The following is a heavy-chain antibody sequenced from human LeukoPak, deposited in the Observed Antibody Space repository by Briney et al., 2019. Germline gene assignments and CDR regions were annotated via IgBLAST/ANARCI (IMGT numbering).Heavy chain of an antibody. J-gene: IGHJ6*03. V-gene: IGHV3-23*01. CDR1: GFTFRRYA. Sequence: GGSLRLSCAASGFTFRRYAVSWVRQAPGKGLEWVSGISGSGDNTHYGDSAKGRFTISRDNSKNTLYLQMNSLRGDDTAVYHCARHPYEILPGYGYYYLYMDVWGKGTTVTVSS. CDR3: ARHPYEILPGYGYYYLYMDV. D-gene: IGHD3-9*01. CDR2: ISGSGDNT.